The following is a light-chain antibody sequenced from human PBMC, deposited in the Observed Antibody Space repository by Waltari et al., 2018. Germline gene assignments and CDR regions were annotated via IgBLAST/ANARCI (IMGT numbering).Light chain of an antibody. V-gene: IGKV1-39*01. Sequence: DIQMTQSPSSLSASVAARVTITCRASQSINTYLNWYQQKLGKAPKLLIYAASNLQNGVPSRFSGSGSETDFTLTISSLQPEDFATYYCQQTYSSPSSFGQGTKLEIK. J-gene: IGKJ2*03. CDR2: AAS. CDR3: QQTYSSPSS. CDR1: QSINTY.